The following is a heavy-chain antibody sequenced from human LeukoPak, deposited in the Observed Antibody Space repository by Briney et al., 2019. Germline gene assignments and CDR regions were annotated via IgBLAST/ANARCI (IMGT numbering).Heavy chain of an antibody. V-gene: IGHV6-1*01. CDR1: GDSVSSNIAA. D-gene: IGHD1-1*01. CDR3: AGDRTISTFDS. CDR2: TYYRSKWYT. Sequence: SQTLSLTCAISGDSVSSNIAAWNWLRQSPSRGLEWLGRTYYRSKWYTDYAISVKTRITITPDTSKNQFSLQLNSVTPEDTAVYYCAGDRTISTFDSWGQGTLVTVSS. J-gene: IGHJ4*02.